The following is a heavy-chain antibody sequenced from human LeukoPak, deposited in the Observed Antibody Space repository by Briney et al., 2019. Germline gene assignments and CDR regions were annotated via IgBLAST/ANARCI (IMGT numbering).Heavy chain of an antibody. CDR3: AREDSSGYFAFDY. CDR1: GFTFSSYS. V-gene: IGHV3-21*01. CDR2: ISSSSGYI. J-gene: IGHJ4*02. Sequence: PGGSLRLSCAASGFTFSSYSMNWVRQAPGKGLEWVSSISSSSGYIYYADSVKGRFTISRDNAKNSLYLQMNSLRAEDTAVYYCAREDSSGYFAFDYWGQGTLVTVSS. D-gene: IGHD3-22*01.